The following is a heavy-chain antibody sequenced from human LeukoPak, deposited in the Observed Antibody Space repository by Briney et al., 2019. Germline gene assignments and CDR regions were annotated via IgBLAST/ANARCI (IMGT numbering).Heavy chain of an antibody. CDR3: ARQLVGATDDYFDY. V-gene: IGHV4-39*01. Sequence: SETLSLTCTVSGGSISSSNYYWDWIRQPPGKGLEWIGSIYYSGSTYYNPSLKSRVTISVDTSKNQFSLKLSSVTAADTAVYYCARQLVGATDDYFDYWGQGTLVTVSS. CDR1: GGSISSSNYY. J-gene: IGHJ4*02. CDR2: IYYSGST. D-gene: IGHD1-26*01.